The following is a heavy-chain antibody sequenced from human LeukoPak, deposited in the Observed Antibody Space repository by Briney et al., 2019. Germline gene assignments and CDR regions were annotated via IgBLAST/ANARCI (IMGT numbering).Heavy chain of an antibody. V-gene: IGHV3-33*06. CDR1: GFTFSSYG. CDR2: IWYDGSNK. Sequence: GRSLRLSCAASGFTFSSYGMHWVRQAPGKGLEWVAVIWYDGSNKYYADSVKGRFTISRDNSKNTLYLQMNSLRAEDTAVYYCAKDVSGDHFDYWGQGTLVTVSS. D-gene: IGHD4-17*01. CDR3: AKDVSGDHFDY. J-gene: IGHJ4*02.